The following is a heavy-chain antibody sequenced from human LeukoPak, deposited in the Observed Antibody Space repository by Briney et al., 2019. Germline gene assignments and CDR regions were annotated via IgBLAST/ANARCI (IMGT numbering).Heavy chain of an antibody. V-gene: IGHV3-11*01. CDR1: GFTFSDYY. D-gene: IGHD6-19*01. CDR3: ARETLRIAVIDY. Sequence: GGSLRLSCAASGFTFSDYYMSWIRPAPGKGLEWVSYISSSGSTIYYADSVKGRFTISRDNAKNSLYLQMNSLRAEDTAVYYCARETLRIAVIDYWGQGTLVTVSS. J-gene: IGHJ4*02. CDR2: ISSSGSTI.